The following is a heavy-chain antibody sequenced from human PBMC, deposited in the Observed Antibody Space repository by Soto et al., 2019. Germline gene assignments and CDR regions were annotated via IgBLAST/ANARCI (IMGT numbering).Heavy chain of an antibody. Sequence: EVQLLESGGGLVQPGGSLRLSCAASGFTFSSYAMSWVRQAPGKGLEWVSAISGSGGSTYYADSVKGRFTISRDKSKNTLYLQMSSLRAEDTAVYYCAKDGDIVVVVAAAPDAIDIWGQGTMVTVSS. V-gene: IGHV3-23*01. D-gene: IGHD2-15*01. CDR1: GFTFSSYA. CDR2: ISGSGGST. J-gene: IGHJ3*02. CDR3: AKDGDIVVVVAAAPDAIDI.